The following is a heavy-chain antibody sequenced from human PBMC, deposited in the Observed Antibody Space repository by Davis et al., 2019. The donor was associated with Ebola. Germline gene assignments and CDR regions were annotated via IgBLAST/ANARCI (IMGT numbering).Heavy chain of an antibody. J-gene: IGHJ3*02. V-gene: IGHV5-51*01. D-gene: IGHD3-16*01. CDR3: ARQRGRRAYDI. CDR1: GYVFNSYW. CDR2: IYPGDSDT. Sequence: GESLKISCQGTGYVFNSYWIAWVRQLPGKGLEWMGTIYPGDSDTRYNPSFEGQVSMSVDRSITTAYLQLSSLKASDTAMYYCARQRGRRAYDIWGQGTMVTVSS.